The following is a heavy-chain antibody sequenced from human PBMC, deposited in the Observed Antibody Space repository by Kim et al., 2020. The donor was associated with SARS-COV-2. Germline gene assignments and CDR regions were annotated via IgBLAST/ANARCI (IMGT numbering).Heavy chain of an antibody. D-gene: IGHD1-26*01. Sequence: VKGRFTISRDNSKNTVYLQMNSLRAEDTAVYYCARDLERSYPKLVGYFDYWGQGTLVTVSS. CDR3: ARDLERSYPKLVGYFDY. V-gene: IGHV3-30*01. J-gene: IGHJ4*02.